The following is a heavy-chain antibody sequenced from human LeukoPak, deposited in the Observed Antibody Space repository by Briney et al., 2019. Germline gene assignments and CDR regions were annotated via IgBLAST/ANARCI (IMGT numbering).Heavy chain of an antibody. Sequence: GGSLRLSCAASGFTFSSYEMNWVRQAPGKGLEWVSYISSSGSTIYYADSVKGRFTISRDNAKNSLYLQMNSLRAEDTAVYYCARDRKVRGAPAPYFDYWGQGTLVTVSS. D-gene: IGHD3-10*01. CDR3: ARDRKVRGAPAPYFDY. J-gene: IGHJ4*02. V-gene: IGHV3-48*03. CDR2: ISSSGSTI. CDR1: GFTFSSYE.